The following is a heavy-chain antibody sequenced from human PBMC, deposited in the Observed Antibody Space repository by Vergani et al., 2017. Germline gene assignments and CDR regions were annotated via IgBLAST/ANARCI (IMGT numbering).Heavy chain of an antibody. CDR1: GGSISSSSYY. V-gene: IGHV4-39*01. J-gene: IGHJ4*02. Sequence: QLQLQESGPGLVKPSETLSLTCTVSGGSISSSSYYWGWIRQPPGKGLEWIGSIYYSGSTYYNPSLKSLVTISVETSRNQFSLKLSSVTAADTAVYYCARHYCSGGSCYPALMGYWGQGTLVTVSS. CDR3: ARHYCSGGSCYPALMGY. CDR2: IYYSGST. D-gene: IGHD2-15*01.